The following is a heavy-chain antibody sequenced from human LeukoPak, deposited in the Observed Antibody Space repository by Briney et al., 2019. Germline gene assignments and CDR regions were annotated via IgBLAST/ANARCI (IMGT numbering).Heavy chain of an antibody. J-gene: IGHJ4*02. D-gene: IGHD3-16*02. CDR1: GFTFSSYE. V-gene: IGHV3-48*03. CDR3: IGYDYVWGSYRDY. CDR2: ISSSGSTI. Sequence: GGSLRLSCAASGFTFSSYEMNWVRQAPGKGLEWVSYISSSGSTIYYADSVKGRFTISRDNAKNSLYLQMNSLRAEDTAVYYCIGYDYVWGSYRDYWGQGTLVTVSS.